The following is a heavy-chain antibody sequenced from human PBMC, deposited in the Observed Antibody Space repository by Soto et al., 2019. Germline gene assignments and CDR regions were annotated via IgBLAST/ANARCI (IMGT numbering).Heavy chain of an antibody. CDR1: GGTFSSYT. V-gene: IGHV1-69*02. Sequence: QVQLVQSGAEVKKPGSSVKVSCKASGGTFSSYTISWVRQAPGQGLEWMGRIIPILGIANYAQKFQGRVTITADKSTSTAYMELSSLRSEDTGGYYWATTRLWGDIVVVPAAMSVVGFDYWGQGTLVTVSS. D-gene: IGHD2-2*01. CDR2: IIPILGIA. CDR3: ATTRLWGDIVVVPAAMSVVGFDY. J-gene: IGHJ4*02.